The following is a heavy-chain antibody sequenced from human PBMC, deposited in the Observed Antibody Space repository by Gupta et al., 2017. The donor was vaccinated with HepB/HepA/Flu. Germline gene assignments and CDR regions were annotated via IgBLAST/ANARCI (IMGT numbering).Heavy chain of an antibody. CDR2: IYYSGST. CDR1: GGSISSSSYY. CDR3: ARQQTYYDFWSGYEIDY. D-gene: IGHD3-3*01. V-gene: IGHV4-39*01. J-gene: IGHJ4*02. Sequence: QLQLQESGPGLVKPSETLSLTCTVSGGSISSSSYYWGWSRQAPGKGLEWIGSIYYSGSTYYNPSLKSRVTISVDTSKNQFSLKLSSVTAADTAVYYCARQQTYYDFWSGYEIDYWGQGTLVTVSS.